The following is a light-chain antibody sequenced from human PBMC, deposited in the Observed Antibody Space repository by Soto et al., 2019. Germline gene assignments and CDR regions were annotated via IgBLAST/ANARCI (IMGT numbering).Light chain of an antibody. CDR1: SSDVGGYNY. CDR3: CSYAGSYTFGVV. Sequence: QSALTQPRSVSGSPGQSVTISCTGTSSDVGGYNYVSWYQQHPGKAPKLMIYDVSKRPSGVPDRFSGSKSGNTASLTISGLQAEDGADYYCCSYAGSYTFGVVLGGGTKLTVL. J-gene: IGLJ2*01. V-gene: IGLV2-11*01. CDR2: DVS.